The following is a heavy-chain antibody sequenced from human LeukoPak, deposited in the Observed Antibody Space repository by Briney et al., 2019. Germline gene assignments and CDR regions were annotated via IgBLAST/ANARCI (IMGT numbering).Heavy chain of an antibody. CDR3: ARSGGFGFYYYYYMDV. D-gene: IGHD5-12*01. CDR2: ISNDGSNK. Sequence: GGSLRLSCAASGFTFSNYAMHWVRQAPGKGLEWVAVISNDGSNKYYADSVKGRFTISRDNSKNMLYLQMNSLRAEDTAVYYCARSGGFGFYYYYYMDVWGRGTTVTVSS. J-gene: IGHJ6*03. CDR1: GFTFSNYA. V-gene: IGHV3-30*04.